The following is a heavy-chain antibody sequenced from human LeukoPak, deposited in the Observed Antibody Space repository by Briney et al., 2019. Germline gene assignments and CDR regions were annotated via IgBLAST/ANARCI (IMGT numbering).Heavy chain of an antibody. D-gene: IGHD2-15*01. CDR2: IIPILGIA. CDR1: GYTFTGYY. CDR3: ARERNLGYCSGGSCYWFDP. V-gene: IGHV1-69*04. J-gene: IGHJ5*02. Sequence: ASVKVSCKASGYTFTGYYMHWVRQAPGQGLEWMGRIIPILGIANYAQKFQGRVTITADKSTSTAYMELSSLRSEDTAVYYCARERNLGYCSGGSCYWFDPWGQGTLVTVSS.